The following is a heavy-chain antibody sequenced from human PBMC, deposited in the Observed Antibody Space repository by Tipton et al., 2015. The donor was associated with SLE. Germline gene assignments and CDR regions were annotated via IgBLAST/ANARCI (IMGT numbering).Heavy chain of an antibody. J-gene: IGHJ4*02. CDR1: GFTFSNYG. Sequence: SLRLSCAGSGFTFSNYGMHWVRQAPGKGLEWVAVIRYDGSNKYYADSVKGRFTISRDNSKNTLYLQMNSLRAEDTAVYYCAKDSDFWNNHFDYWGQGTLVTVSS. CDR2: IRYDGSNK. D-gene: IGHD3-3*01. CDR3: AKDSDFWNNHFDY. V-gene: IGHV3-30*02.